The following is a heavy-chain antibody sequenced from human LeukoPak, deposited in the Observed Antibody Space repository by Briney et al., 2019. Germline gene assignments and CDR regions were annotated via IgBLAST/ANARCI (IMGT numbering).Heavy chain of an antibody. D-gene: IGHD7-27*01. V-gene: IGHV3-7*04. J-gene: IGHJ5*02. CDR3: ARSNWGPEA. Sequence: GGSLRLSCLASGFTFSHYWMTWVRRAPGRGLEWVANMNQLGNEIYYADSVKGRFTISRDNSKNSLYLQMRSLSVEDTAVYFCARSNWGPEAWGRGTLVTVSS. CDR1: GFTFSHYW. CDR2: MNQLGNEI.